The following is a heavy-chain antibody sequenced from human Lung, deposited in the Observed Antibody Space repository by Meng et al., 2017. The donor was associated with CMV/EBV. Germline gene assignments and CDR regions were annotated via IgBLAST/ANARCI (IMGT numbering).Heavy chain of an antibody. Sequence: GESLKISCTASGFTFSTYTMNWVRQAPGKGLEWVSSISSSRSYIYYADSVKGRFTISRDNAKNSLYLQMNNLRADDTAVYYCARERLYQPLWGDALDILGQGXMVTVSS. J-gene: IGHJ3*02. CDR1: GFTFSTYT. CDR2: ISSSRSYI. CDR3: ARERLYQPLWGDALDI. V-gene: IGHV3-21*01. D-gene: IGHD2-2*01.